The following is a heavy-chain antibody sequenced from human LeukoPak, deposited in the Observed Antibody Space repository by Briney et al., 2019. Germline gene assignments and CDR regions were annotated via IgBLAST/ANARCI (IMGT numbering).Heavy chain of an antibody. D-gene: IGHD4-17*01. J-gene: IGHJ5*02. CDR1: GYTFTSCG. CDR3: ARDLGKTSYDYGDYAWFDP. V-gene: IGHV1-18*01. CDR2: ISAYNGNT. Sequence: ASVKVSCKASGYTFTSCGISWVRQAPGQGLEWMGWISAYNGNTNYAQKLQGRVTMTTDTSTSTAYMELRSLRSDDTAVYYCARDLGKTSYDYGDYAWFDPWGQGTLVTVSS.